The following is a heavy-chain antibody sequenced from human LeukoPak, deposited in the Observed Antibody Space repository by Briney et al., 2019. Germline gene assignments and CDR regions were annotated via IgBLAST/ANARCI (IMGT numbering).Heavy chain of an antibody. Sequence: GESLKISCKGSENSFVNHWIAWVRQMPGKGLEWMGIIYPGDSDTRYSPSFQGQVTISAAKSINTVYLQWRSLKASDTAIYYCARSSYDSSPLDDWGQGTTVTVSS. V-gene: IGHV5-51*01. CDR1: ENSFVNHW. J-gene: IGHJ6*02. CDR3: ARSSYDSSPLDD. CDR2: IYPGDSDT. D-gene: IGHD3-22*01.